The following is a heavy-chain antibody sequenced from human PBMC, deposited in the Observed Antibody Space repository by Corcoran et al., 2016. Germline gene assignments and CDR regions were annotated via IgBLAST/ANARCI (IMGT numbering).Heavy chain of an antibody. V-gene: IGHV1-69*06. D-gene: IGHD5-12*01. CDR1: GGTFSSYA. CDR3: ARDIVARGYYYVMDV. CDR2: IIPIFGTA. Sequence: QVQLVQSGAEVKKPGSSVKVSCKASGGTFSSYAISWVRQAPGQGLEWMGGIIPIFGTASYPQKFQGRVTITEEKSTSTAYMELSSLRAEDTAVYYCARDIVARGYYYVMDVWGQGTTVTVSS. J-gene: IGHJ6*02.